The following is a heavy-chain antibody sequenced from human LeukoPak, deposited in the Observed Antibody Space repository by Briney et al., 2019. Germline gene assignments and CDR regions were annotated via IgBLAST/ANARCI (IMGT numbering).Heavy chain of an antibody. Sequence: PSETLSLTCTVSGGSICSYYWSWIRQPPGKGLEWIGYIYYSGSTNYNPSLKSRATISVDTSKNQFSLKLSSVIAADTALYYCARMPRGPIIYYYYYYYMDVWGKGTTVTVSS. CDR2: IYYSGST. CDR1: GGSICSYY. J-gene: IGHJ6*03. CDR3: ARMPRGPIIYYYYYYYMDV. D-gene: IGHD2-2*01. V-gene: IGHV4-59*12.